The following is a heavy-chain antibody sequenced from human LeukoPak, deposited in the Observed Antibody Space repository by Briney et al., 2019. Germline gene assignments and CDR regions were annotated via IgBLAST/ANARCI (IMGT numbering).Heavy chain of an antibody. D-gene: IGHD2-2*01. Sequence: ASVKVSCKASGYTFTSYGISWVRQAPGQGLEWMGWISAYDGNTNYAQKLQGRVTMTTDTSTSTAYMELRSLRSDDTAVYYCAREGGYCSSTSCSAFDPWGQGTLVTVSS. CDR1: GYTFTSYG. CDR3: AREGGYCSSTSCSAFDP. CDR2: ISAYDGNT. J-gene: IGHJ5*02. V-gene: IGHV1-18*01.